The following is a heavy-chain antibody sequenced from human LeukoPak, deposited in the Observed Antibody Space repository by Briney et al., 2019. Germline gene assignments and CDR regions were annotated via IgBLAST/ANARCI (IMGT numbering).Heavy chain of an antibody. CDR2: IYPGDSDT. V-gene: IGHV5-51*01. J-gene: IGHJ3*02. CDR3: ARQKWYSSGCSI. CDR1: GYSFTSYW. Sequence: GGSLRLSCKGSGYSFTSYWIGWVRQMPGKGLEWMGIIYPGDSDTRYSPSFQGQVTISADRSISTAYLQWSSLKASDPAMYYCARQKWYSSGCSIWGQGTMVTVSS. D-gene: IGHD6-19*01.